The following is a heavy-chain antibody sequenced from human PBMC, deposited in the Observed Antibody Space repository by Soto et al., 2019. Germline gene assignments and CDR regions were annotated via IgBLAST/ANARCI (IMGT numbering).Heavy chain of an antibody. D-gene: IGHD3-3*01. CDR2: ISYDGRHK. CDR3: ARPPFGNSDDDYNGMDV. J-gene: IGHJ6*02. V-gene: IGHV3-30*14. Sequence: QVQLVESGGGVVQPGRSLRLSCAASGITFSSYAMHWVRQAPGKGLEWVAVISYDGRHKYYADSVKGRFTISRDNSDNTLYLQMNSLRGDDTAVYFCARPPFGNSDDDYNGMDVWGQGTTVTVSS. CDR1: GITFSSYA.